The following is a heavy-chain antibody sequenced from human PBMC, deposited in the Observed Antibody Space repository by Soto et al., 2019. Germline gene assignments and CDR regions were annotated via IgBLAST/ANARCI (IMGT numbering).Heavy chain of an antibody. CDR2: IIPILGIA. J-gene: IGHJ4*02. V-gene: IGHV1-69*02. Sequence: QVQLVQSGAEVKKPGSSVKVSCKASGGTFSSYTISWVRQAPGQGLEWMGRIIPILGIANYAQKFQGRVTITADKSTSTAYMELSSLRSEDTAVYYCASDVDIVATNDYWGQGTLVTVSS. D-gene: IGHD5-12*01. CDR3: ASDVDIVATNDY. CDR1: GGTFSSYT.